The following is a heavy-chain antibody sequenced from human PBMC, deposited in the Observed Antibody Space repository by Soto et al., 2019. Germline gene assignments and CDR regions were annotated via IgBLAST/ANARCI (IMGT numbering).Heavy chain of an antibody. D-gene: IGHD4-4*01. J-gene: IGHJ4*02. V-gene: IGHV4-59*01. Sequence: SETLSLTCTVSGDSISSFYWSWVRQPPGKGLEWIGYIYYSGSTSYNPSLESRVTISVDTSENQFSLKLSSVTAADTAVYYCARLRRMTAITVSYYFDYWGQGTLVTVSS. CDR2: IYYSGST. CDR3: ARLRRMTAITVSYYFDY. CDR1: GDSISSFY.